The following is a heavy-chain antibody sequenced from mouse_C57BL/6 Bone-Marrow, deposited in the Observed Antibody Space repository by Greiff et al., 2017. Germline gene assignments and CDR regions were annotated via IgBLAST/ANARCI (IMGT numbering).Heavy chain of an antibody. D-gene: IGHD2-3*01. CDR3: ARALYDPWFAY. J-gene: IGHJ3*01. V-gene: IGHV3-6*01. CDR1: GYSITSGYY. Sequence: LQQSGPGLVKPSQSLSLTCSVTGYSITSGYYWNWIRQFPGNKLEWMGYISYDGSNNYNPSLKNRISITRDTSKNQFFLKLNSVTTEDTATYYCARALYDPWFAYWGQGTLVTVSA. CDR2: ISYDGSN.